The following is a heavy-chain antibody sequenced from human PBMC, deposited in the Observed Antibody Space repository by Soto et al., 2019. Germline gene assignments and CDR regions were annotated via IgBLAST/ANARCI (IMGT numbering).Heavy chain of an antibody. CDR2: IWYDGSNK. CDR1: EDTSTSCG. D-gene: IGHD4-17*01. Sequence: GAAEDTSTSCGTHHIRKDPGKGLEWVAVIWYDGSNKYYADSVKGRFTISRDNSKNTLYLQMNSLRAEDTAVYFCARVPDYGGNSGLDYWGQATLVTVPS. CDR3: ARVPDYGGNSGLDY. V-gene: IGHV3-33*01. J-gene: IGHJ4*02.